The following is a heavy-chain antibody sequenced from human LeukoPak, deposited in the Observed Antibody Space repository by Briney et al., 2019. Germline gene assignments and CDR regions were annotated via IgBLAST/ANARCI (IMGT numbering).Heavy chain of an antibody. CDR1: GFTFSSYA. V-gene: IGHV3-66*01. Sequence: GGSLRLSCAASGFTFSSYAMSWVRQAPGKGLEWVSVIYSGGSTHYADSVKARFTISRDNSKNTLYLQMNSLRAEDTAVYYCARMGSSWYSNYWGQGTLVTVSS. J-gene: IGHJ4*02. D-gene: IGHD6-13*01. CDR2: IYSGGST. CDR3: ARMGSSWYSNY.